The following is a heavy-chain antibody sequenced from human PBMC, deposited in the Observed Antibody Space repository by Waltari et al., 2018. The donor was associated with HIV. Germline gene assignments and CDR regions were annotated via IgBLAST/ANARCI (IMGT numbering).Heavy chain of an antibody. D-gene: IGHD6-13*01. V-gene: IGHV3-74*01. CDR2: INRDGSST. J-gene: IGHJ6*02. CDR1: GFTFSSYW. Sequence: EVQLVESGGGLVHPGGSLRLSCAASGFTFSSYWMHWVRQAPGKGLVWVSRINRDGSSTSYAGSVKCRFTISRDNAKNTLYLQMNSLRAEDTAVYYCASGYSSSWRSDYYYYGMDVWGQGTTVTVSS. CDR3: ASGYSSSWRSDYYYYGMDV.